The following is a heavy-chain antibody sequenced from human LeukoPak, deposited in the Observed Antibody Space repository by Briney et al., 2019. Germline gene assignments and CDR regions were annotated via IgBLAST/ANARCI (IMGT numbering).Heavy chain of an antibody. D-gene: IGHD3-3*01. Sequence: SETLSLTCTVSGGSISSGSYYWSWIRQPAGKGLEWIGRIYTSGSTNYNPSLKSRVTISVDTSKNQFSLKLSSVTAADTAVYYCASPARYDFWSGYFYWGQGTLVTVSS. CDR2: IYTSGST. CDR1: GGSISSGSYY. J-gene: IGHJ4*02. V-gene: IGHV4-61*02. CDR3: ASPARYDFWSGYFY.